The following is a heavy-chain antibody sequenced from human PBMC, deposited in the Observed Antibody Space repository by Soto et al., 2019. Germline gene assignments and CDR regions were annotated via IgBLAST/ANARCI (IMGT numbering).Heavy chain of an antibody. J-gene: IGHJ4*02. CDR2: VTGSGYST. CDR1: GFTFSSYA. Sequence: EVQLLESGGGLVQPGGSLSLSCAASGFTFSSYAMSWVRQAPGTGLEWVSTVTGSGYSTYYADSVEGRFTISRDNSKSTLYLQMDSLRVEDTAMYYCAKDLRSSGWFDFDYWGQGILVTVSS. V-gene: IGHV3-23*01. CDR3: AKDLRSSGWFDFDY. D-gene: IGHD6-19*01.